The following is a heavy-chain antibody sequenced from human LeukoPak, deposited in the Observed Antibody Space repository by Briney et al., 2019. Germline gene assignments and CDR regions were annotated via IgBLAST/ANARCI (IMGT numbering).Heavy chain of an antibody. D-gene: IGHD2-21*01. CDR1: GGSISNSSYY. Sequence: SETLSLTCTVSGGSISNSSYYWGWIRQPPGKGLEWIGSIYYSGSTYYNPSLKSRVTISVDTSKNQFSLKLSSVTAADTAVYYCARLLGTHINYFDPWGQGTLVTVSS. CDR3: ARLLGTHINYFDP. V-gene: IGHV4-39*01. CDR2: IYYSGST. J-gene: IGHJ5*02.